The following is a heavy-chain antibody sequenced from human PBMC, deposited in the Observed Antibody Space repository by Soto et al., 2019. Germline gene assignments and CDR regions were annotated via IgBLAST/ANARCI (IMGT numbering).Heavy chain of an antibody. CDR1: GGSISSYY. Sequence: PSETLSLTCTVSGGSISSYYLSWIRQPAGKGLEWIGRIYTSGSTNYNPSLKSRVTMSVDTSKNQFSLKLSSVTAADTAVYYCARGLRYFDWANWFDPWGQGTLVTVSS. D-gene: IGHD3-9*01. CDR3: ARGLRYFDWANWFDP. CDR2: IYTSGST. J-gene: IGHJ5*02. V-gene: IGHV4-4*07.